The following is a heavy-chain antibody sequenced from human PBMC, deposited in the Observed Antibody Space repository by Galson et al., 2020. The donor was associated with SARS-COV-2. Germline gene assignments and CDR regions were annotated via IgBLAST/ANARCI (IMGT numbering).Heavy chain of an antibody. CDR1: GGSISTGSISSGTNY. CDR3: ASDLTYYFDSSGFHSDAFDI. J-gene: IGHJ3*02. D-gene: IGHD3-22*01. V-gene: IGHV4-61*02. Sequence: SETLSLTCTVSGGSISTGSISSGTNYWSWIRQSAGKGLEWIGRVSTTGTTNYNPSLKSRVTVSLDTSKNQFSLELSSVTAADTAVYFCASDLTYYFDSSGFHSDAFDIWGQGTMVTVSS. CDR2: VSTTGTT.